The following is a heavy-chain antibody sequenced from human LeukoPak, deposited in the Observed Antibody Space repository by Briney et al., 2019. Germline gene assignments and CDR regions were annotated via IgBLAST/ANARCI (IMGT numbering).Heavy chain of an antibody. D-gene: IGHD3-3*01. Sequence: GESLKISCKGSGYSFTSYWIGWVRQMPGKGLEWMGIIYPGDSGTRYSPSFQGQVTISADKSISTAYLQWSSLKASDTAMYYCARRITIFGVVIKDAFDIWGQGTMVTVSS. V-gene: IGHV5-51*01. CDR2: IYPGDSGT. J-gene: IGHJ3*02. CDR3: ARRITIFGVVIKDAFDI. CDR1: GYSFTSYW.